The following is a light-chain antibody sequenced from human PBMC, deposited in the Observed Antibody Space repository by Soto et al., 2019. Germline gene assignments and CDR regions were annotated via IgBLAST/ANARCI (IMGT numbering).Light chain of an antibody. CDR2: DAS. CDR3: QQSYSPPPIT. J-gene: IGKJ5*01. Sequence: DIQMTQSPSSLSASVGDRVTITCQASQDINKYLSWYQQRPGKAPKLLIYDASDLETGVPSRFSGSGSGTDFTLTIGRLQPEDSATYYCQQSYSPPPITFGQGTRLEIK. CDR1: QDINKY. V-gene: IGKV1-33*01.